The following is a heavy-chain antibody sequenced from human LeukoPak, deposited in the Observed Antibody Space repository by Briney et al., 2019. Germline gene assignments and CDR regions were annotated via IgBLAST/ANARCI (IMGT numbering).Heavy chain of an antibody. Sequence: SQTLSLTCAISGISVSSNNGTWNWIRQSPSRGLEWLGRTFYRSKWFHAYAISVKSRITINPDTSKNQLSLQLTSVTPEDTAVYYCVGGDWYFDLWGRGTLVTVSS. CDR2: TFYRSKWFH. V-gene: IGHV6-1*01. J-gene: IGHJ2*01. CDR1: GISVSSNNGT. CDR3: VGGDWYFDL.